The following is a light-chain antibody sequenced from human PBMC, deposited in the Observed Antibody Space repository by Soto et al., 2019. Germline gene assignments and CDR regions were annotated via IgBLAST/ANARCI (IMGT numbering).Light chain of an antibody. CDR2: DVS. CDR3: FSYAGSYTFAVV. J-gene: IGLJ2*01. V-gene: IGLV2-11*01. CDR1: SSDVGGYNY. Sequence: QSALTQPRSVSGSPGQSVTISCTGTSSDVGGYNYVSWYQQHPGKAPKLMIYDVSKRPSGVPDRFSGSKSGHTASLTISGLQAEDEADYYCFSYAGSYTFAVVFGGGTKLTVL.